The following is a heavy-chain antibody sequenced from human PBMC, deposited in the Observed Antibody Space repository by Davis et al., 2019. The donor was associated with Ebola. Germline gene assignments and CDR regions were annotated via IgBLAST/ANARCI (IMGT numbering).Heavy chain of an antibody. CDR3: TTRGFDS. V-gene: IGHV3-73*01. J-gene: IGHJ4*02. D-gene: IGHD3-10*01. CDR2: IRTTAYNYAT. Sequence: GESLKISCAASGFTFSGSSMQWVRQAPGKGLEWVGRIRTTAYNYATVYPASVKGRFTISRDDSKSVTYLQMTSLRIEDTAVYYCTTRGFDSWGLGTLVTVSS. CDR1: GFTFSGSS.